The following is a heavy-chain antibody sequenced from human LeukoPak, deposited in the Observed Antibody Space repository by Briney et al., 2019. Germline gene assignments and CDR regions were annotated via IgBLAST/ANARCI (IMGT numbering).Heavy chain of an antibody. CDR3: ARVEAPAQVFHY. V-gene: IGHV3-7*01. CDR2: IKPDGSAT. CDR1: GFTLRSEW. J-gene: IGHJ4*02. Sequence: GGSLRLSCAASGFTLRSEWMSWLRQTPEKGLEWVANIKPDGSATAYVDSVKGRFTISRDNAKNSLYLQMYSLRAEDTAVYYCARVEAPAQVFHYWGQGTLVTVSS.